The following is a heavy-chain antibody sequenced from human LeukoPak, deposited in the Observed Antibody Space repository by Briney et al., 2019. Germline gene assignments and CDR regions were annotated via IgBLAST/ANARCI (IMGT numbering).Heavy chain of an antibody. Sequence: GGSLRLSCAASGFTFDDYAMHWVRQAPGKGLEWVSGISWNSGSIGYADSVKGRFTISRDNAKNSLYLQMNSLRAEDTALYYCAKVGTAMVTGYYYYMDVWGKGTTVTVSS. CDR2: ISWNSGSI. D-gene: IGHD5-18*01. CDR3: AKVGTAMVTGYYYYMDV. J-gene: IGHJ6*03. V-gene: IGHV3-9*01. CDR1: GFTFDDYA.